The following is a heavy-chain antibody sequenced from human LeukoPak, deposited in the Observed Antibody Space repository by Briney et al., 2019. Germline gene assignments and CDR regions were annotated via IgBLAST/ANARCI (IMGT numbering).Heavy chain of an antibody. CDR3: ASSTVVNGRRDY. D-gene: IGHD4-23*01. CDR2: TSSSDAGT. Sequence: PGGSLRLPCAASGFTLSTYAMSWVRQTPGKGLEWVAATSSSDAGTYHADSVRGRFTISRDNAKNSLYLQMNSLRAEDTAVYYCASSTVVNGRRDYWGQGTLVTVSS. CDR1: GFTLSTYA. J-gene: IGHJ4*02. V-gene: IGHV3-23*01.